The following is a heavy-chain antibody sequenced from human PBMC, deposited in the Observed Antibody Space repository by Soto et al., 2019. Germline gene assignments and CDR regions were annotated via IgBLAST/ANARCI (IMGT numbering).Heavy chain of an antibody. Sequence: QVQLVESGGGVVQPGRSLRLSCAASGFTFSSYGMHWVRQAPGKGLEWVAVISYDGSNKYYADSVKGRFTISRDNSKNTLYLQMNSLRAEDTAVYYCANGPLQDQEGYWGQGTLVTVSS. J-gene: IGHJ4*02. CDR3: ANGPLQDQEGY. CDR1: GFTFSSYG. D-gene: IGHD4-4*01. CDR2: ISYDGSNK. V-gene: IGHV3-30*18.